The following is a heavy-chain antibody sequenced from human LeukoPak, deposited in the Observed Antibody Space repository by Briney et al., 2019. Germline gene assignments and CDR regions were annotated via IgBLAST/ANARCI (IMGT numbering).Heavy chain of an antibody. CDR2: ISYDGSNK. CDR1: GFPFSSYA. J-gene: IGHJ4*02. V-gene: IGHV3-30*17. Sequence: GGSLRLSCAASGFPFSSYAMHWVRQAPGKGLEWVAVISYDGSNKYYADSVKGRFTISRDNSKNTLYLQMNSLRAEDTAVYYCASGGSAMYGITVYYWGQGTLVTVSS. D-gene: IGHD1-20*01. CDR3: ASGGSAMYGITVYY.